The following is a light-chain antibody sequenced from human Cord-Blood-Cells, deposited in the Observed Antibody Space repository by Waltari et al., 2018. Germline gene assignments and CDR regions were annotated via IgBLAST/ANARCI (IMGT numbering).Light chain of an antibody. CDR2: GAS. CDR3: QQYNNWYT. Sequence: IVMTQSPATLSVSPGERATLSCRASQSVSSNLAWYQQKPGQAPRLLIYGASTRATGIPARFSGSGYGTEFTLTISSLQSEDFAVYYCQQYNNWYTFGQGTKLEIK. V-gene: IGKV3-15*01. CDR1: QSVSSN. J-gene: IGKJ2*01.